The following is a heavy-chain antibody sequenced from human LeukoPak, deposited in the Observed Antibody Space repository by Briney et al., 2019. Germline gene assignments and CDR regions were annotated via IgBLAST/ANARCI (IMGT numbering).Heavy chain of an antibody. CDR3: ARGTGRITMVRGVRDAFDI. Sequence: SETLSLTCTVSGGSISSYYWSWIRQPAGKGLEWIGRIYTSGSTNYNPSLKSRVTMSVDTSKNQFSLKLSSVTAADTAVYYCARGTGRITMVRGVRDAFDIWGQGTMVTVSS. V-gene: IGHV4-4*07. D-gene: IGHD3-10*01. CDR2: IYTSGST. CDR1: GGSISSYY. J-gene: IGHJ3*02.